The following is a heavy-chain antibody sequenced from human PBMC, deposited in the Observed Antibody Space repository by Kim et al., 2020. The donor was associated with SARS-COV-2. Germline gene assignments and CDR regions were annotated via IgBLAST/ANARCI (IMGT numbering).Heavy chain of an antibody. V-gene: IGHV4-39*02. J-gene: IGHJ5*02. D-gene: IGHD1-26*01. CDR2: LYYRGNT. Sequence: SETLTLTCTVSGGSINSVSDYWGWIRQPPGKGLEWIGSLYYRGNTYYNPSLESRVTISADAAKNHFSLILSSVTAADSVKYYCARRKLAGATLPWGLG. CDR3: ARRKLAGATLP. CDR1: GGSINSVSDY.